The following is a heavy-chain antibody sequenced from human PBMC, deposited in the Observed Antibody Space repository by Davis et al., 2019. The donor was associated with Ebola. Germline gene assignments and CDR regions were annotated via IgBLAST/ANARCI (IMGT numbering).Heavy chain of an antibody. CDR1: GGSISSGSYS. Sequence: SQTLSLTCVVSGGSISSGSYSWTWIRQPPGKGLEWIGDIHHSGSTHYNPSLKSRVTVLVDKSKNQFSLKLTSVTAADTAVYYCARIQGGDDAFDIWGQGTMVSVSS. CDR2: IHHSGST. J-gene: IGHJ3*02. D-gene: IGHD3-16*01. V-gene: IGHV4-30-2*02. CDR3: ARIQGGDDAFDI.